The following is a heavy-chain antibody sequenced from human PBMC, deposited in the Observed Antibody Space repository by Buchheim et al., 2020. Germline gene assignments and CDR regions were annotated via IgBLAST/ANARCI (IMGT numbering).Heavy chain of an antibody. CDR2: IDHSGGT. J-gene: IGHJ6*02. D-gene: IGHD5-24*01. Sequence: QVQLQESGPGLVEPSGTLSLTCAVSGGSISSSNWWSWVRQPPGKGLACIGEIDHSGGTNYNPSLKSRGTISVDKSKNQFSLKLSSVTAADTAVYYCARGTLGDGYNYYYYGMDVWGQGTT. V-gene: IGHV4-4*02. CDR3: ARGTLGDGYNYYYYGMDV. CDR1: GGSISSSNW.